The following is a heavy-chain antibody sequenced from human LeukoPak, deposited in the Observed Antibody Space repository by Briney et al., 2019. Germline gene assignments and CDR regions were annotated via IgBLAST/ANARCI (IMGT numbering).Heavy chain of an antibody. CDR2: ISAYNGNT. CDR1: GYTFTGYY. J-gene: IGHJ4*02. D-gene: IGHD3-9*01. V-gene: IGHV1-18*04. CDR3: ARDRLRYFDWLLPDFDY. Sequence: ASVKVSCKASGYTFTGYYMHWVRQAPGQGLEWMGWISAYNGNTNYAQKLQGRVTMTTDTSTSTAYMELRSQRSDDTAVYYCARDRLRYFDWLLPDFDYWGQGTLVTVSS.